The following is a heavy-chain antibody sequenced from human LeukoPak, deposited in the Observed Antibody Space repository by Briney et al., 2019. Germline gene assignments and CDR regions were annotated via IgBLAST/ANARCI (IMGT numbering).Heavy chain of an antibody. CDR1: GFTFDDYA. D-gene: IGHD3-22*01. CDR2: ISWNSGSI. Sequence: SLRLSCATSGFTFDDYAMHWVRQAPGKGLEWVSGISWNSGSIGYADSVKGRFTISRDNAKNSLFLQMNSLRAEDTALYYCTTDGSISGWVVLDSSAFDIWGQGTMVTVSS. CDR3: TTDGSISGWVVLDSSAFDI. V-gene: IGHV3-9*01. J-gene: IGHJ3*02.